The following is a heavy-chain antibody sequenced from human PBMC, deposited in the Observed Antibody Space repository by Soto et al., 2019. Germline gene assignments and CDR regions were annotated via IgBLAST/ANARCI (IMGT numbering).Heavy chain of an antibody. D-gene: IGHD2-2*01. CDR1: GGTFSSYA. J-gene: IGHJ6*02. CDR3: ARSHGSSTSLEIYYYYYYGMDV. CDR2: IIPISETT. V-gene: IGHV1-69*01. Sequence: QVQLVQSGAEVQKPGSSVKVSCKASGGTFSSYAISWVRQAPGQGLEWMGGIIPISETTNYAQKFQGRVTITADESKSTAYMEQSSLRSEDTAVYYCARSHGSSTSLEIYYYYYYGMDVWGQGTTVTVSS.